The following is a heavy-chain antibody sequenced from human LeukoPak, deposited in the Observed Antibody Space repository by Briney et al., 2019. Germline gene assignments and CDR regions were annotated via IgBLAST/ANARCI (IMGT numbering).Heavy chain of an antibody. Sequence: SETLSLTCTVSGYSISSGYYWGWIRQPPGKGLEWIGSIYHSGSTYYNPSLKSRVTISVDTSKNQFSLKLSSVTAADTAVYYCARVGGSGSYAYYYYYMDVWGTGTMVTVSS. CDR2: IYHSGST. V-gene: IGHV4-38-2*02. D-gene: IGHD1-26*01. CDR1: GYSISSGYY. J-gene: IGHJ6*03. CDR3: ARVGGSGSYAYYYYYMDV.